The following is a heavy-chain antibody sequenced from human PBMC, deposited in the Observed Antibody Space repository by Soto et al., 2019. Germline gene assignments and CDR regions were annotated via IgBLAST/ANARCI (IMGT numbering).Heavy chain of an antibody. CDR1: GCTFSSNW. J-gene: IGHJ6*02. V-gene: IGHV3-30*18. CDR2: ISYDGSKK. CDR3: AKDLSLGVISRPGYYGMDV. Sequence: PGGSLRLSCVGSGCTFSSNWMTWVRQAPGKGLEWVGNISYDGSKKYYADSVKGRFTISRDNSKNTLYLQMNSLRAEDTAVYYCAKDLSLGVISRPGYYGMDVWGQGTTVTVSS. D-gene: IGHD3-16*02.